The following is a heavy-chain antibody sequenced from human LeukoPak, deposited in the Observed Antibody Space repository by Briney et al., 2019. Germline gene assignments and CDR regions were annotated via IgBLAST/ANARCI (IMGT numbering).Heavy chain of an antibody. CDR1: GGTFSSYA. V-gene: IGHV1-69*06. D-gene: IGHD3-22*01. CDR2: IIPIFGTA. CDR3: ARNGDDSSGYRLYYYYYYMDV. Sequence: AVKVSCKASGGTFSSYAISWARQAPGQGLEWMGGIIPIFGTANYAQKFQGRVTITADKSTSTAYMELSSLRSEDTAVYYCARNGDDSSGYRLYYYYYYMDVWGKGTTVTVSS. J-gene: IGHJ6*03.